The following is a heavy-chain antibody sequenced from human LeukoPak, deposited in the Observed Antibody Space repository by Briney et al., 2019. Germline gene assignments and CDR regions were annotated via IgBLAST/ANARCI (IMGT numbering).Heavy chain of an antibody. CDR1: GFTFSSYA. V-gene: IGHV3-23*01. Sequence: GGSLRLSCAASGFTFSSYAMSWVRQAPGKGLEWVSAISGSGGSTYYADSVKGRFTISRDNSKNTLYLQMNSLRAEDTAVYYCARSDCSGGSCYSAFGDAFDIWGQGTMVTVSS. CDR2: ISGSGGST. D-gene: IGHD2-15*01. CDR3: ARSDCSGGSCYSAFGDAFDI. J-gene: IGHJ3*02.